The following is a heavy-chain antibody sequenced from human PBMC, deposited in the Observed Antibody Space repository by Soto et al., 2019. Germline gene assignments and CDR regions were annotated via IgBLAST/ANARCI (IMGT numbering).Heavy chain of an antibody. D-gene: IGHD1-26*01. CDR2: ISAYNGNT. Sequence: ASVKVSCKASGYTFTSYVLSWVLQAPGQGLEWMGWISAYNGNTNYAQKLQGRVTMTTDTSTSTAYMELRSLRSDDTAVYYCARGKVGAMYLDYWGQGTLVTVSS. V-gene: IGHV1-18*01. CDR1: GYTFTSYV. J-gene: IGHJ4*02. CDR3: ARGKVGAMYLDY.